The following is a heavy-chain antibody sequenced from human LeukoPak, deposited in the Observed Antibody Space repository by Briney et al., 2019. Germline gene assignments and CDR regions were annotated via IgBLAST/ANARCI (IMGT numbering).Heavy chain of an antibody. CDR2: ISWSSGII. J-gene: IGHJ3*02. D-gene: IGHD3-3*01. V-gene: IGHV3-9*01. CDR3: AKDTGSPADAITMEDNAFDI. CDR1: GFIFDDHG. Sequence: GGSLRLSCAASGFIFDDHGMHWVRQAPGKGLEWASGISWSSGIIGYADSVKGRFTISRDDAKNSLYLQMESLRAEDTAVYYCAKDTGSPADAITMEDNAFDIWGQGTMVTVSS.